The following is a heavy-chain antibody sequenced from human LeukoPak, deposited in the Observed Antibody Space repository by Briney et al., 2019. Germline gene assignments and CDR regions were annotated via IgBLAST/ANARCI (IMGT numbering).Heavy chain of an antibody. CDR2: IQYDGAHS. V-gene: IGHV3-30*02. CDR3: ARVQSYSNSPLDS. J-gene: IGHJ4*02. D-gene: IGHD6-6*01. Sequence: GSRRPSCSASGFTFRGYGLHWVRPSPGKGLGWVAFIQYDGAHSYYADSVKGRFTISRDSSENTLYLQMNSLRPEDTAVYYCARVQSYSNSPLDSWGQGTLVTVSS. CDR1: GFTFRGYG.